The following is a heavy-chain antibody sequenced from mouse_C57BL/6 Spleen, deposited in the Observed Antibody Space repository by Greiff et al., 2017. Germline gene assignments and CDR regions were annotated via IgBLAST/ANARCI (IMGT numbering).Heavy chain of an antibody. Sequence: DVHLVESGGGLVKPGGSLKLSCAASGFTFSSYALSWVRQTPEKRLEWVATISDGGSYTYYPDNVKGRFTISRDNAKNNLYLQMSHLKSEDTAMYYCARDGNYFDYWGQGTTLTVSS. J-gene: IGHJ2*01. CDR2: ISDGGSYT. CDR3: ARDGNYFDY. V-gene: IGHV5-4*01. CDR1: GFTFSSYA.